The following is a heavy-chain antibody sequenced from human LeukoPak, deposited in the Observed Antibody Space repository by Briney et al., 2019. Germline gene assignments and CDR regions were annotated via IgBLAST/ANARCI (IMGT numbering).Heavy chain of an antibody. CDR2: INPNGGGT. CDR3: ASKGDGYCRGTICQGAFDF. CDR1: GYSFTDYY. J-gene: IGHJ3*01. D-gene: IGHD2-2*01. Sequence: GASVKVSCKAFGYSFTDYYMHWVRQAPGQGLEWMGWINPNGGGTKYAQKFQGRVTMTRDTSINTVYMELTSLRSDDTAVYFCASKGDGYCRGTICQGAFDFRGQGTMVTVSS. V-gene: IGHV1-2*02.